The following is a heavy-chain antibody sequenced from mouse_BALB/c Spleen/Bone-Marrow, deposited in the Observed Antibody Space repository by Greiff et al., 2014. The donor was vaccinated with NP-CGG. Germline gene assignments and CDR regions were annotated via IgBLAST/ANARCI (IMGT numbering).Heavy chain of an antibody. J-gene: IGHJ2*01. Sequence: EVKLMESGGGLVQPGGSRKLSCAASGFTFSGFGMHWVRQAPEKGLEWVAYISSGSSTIFYADTVKGRFTISRGNPKNTLFLQMTSLRSEDTAMYYCTRGGNWEDFDYWGQGTTLTVSS. CDR2: ISSGSSTI. CDR3: TRGGNWEDFDY. D-gene: IGHD4-1*01. V-gene: IGHV5-17*02. CDR1: GFTFSGFG.